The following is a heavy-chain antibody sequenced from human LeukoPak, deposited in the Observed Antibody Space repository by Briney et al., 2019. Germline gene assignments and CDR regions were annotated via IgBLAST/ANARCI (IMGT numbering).Heavy chain of an antibody. D-gene: IGHD3-10*01. V-gene: IGHV4-59*01. CDR1: GGSISSYY. Sequence: SETLSLTCTVSGGSISSYYWSWIRQPPGKGLEWIGYIYYSGSTNYNPSLKSRVTISVDTSKSQFSLKLSSVTAADTAVYYCARGGTYYYGSGSYYPFDYWGQGTLVTVSS. CDR2: IYYSGST. J-gene: IGHJ4*02. CDR3: ARGGTYYYGSGSYYPFDY.